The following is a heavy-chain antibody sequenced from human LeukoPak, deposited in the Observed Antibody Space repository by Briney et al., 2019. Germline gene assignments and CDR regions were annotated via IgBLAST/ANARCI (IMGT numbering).Heavy chain of an antibody. J-gene: IGHJ4*02. Sequence: GGSLRLSCAASGFTFSNYVMRWVRQAPGKGLEWVSTVSVNGYSTDYADSVKGRFTISRDNSKNTVYLQMNSLRAEDSAVYYCAKDQYTDSSAASDYWGQGILVTVSS. D-gene: IGHD6-6*01. V-gene: IGHV3-23*01. CDR2: VSVNGYST. CDR3: AKDQYTDSSAASDY. CDR1: GFTFSNYV.